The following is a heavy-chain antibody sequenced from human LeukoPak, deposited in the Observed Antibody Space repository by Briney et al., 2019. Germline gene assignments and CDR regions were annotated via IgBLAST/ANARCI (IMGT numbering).Heavy chain of an antibody. D-gene: IGHD4-17*01. J-gene: IGHJ3*02. V-gene: IGHV3-7*01. CDR3: AREGALTVTKDAFDI. CDR1: GFTFSSYW. CDR2: IKQDGSEK. Sequence: GSLRLSCAASGFTFSSYWMSWVRQAPGKGLEWVANIKQDGSEKYYVDSVKGRFTISRDNAKNSLYLQMNSLRAEDTAVYYCAREGALTVTKDAFDIWGQGTMVTVSS.